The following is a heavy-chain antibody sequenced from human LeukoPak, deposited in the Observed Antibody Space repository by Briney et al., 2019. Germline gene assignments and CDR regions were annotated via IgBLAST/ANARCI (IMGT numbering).Heavy chain of an antibody. CDR1: GFTFSSYS. CDR2: ISSSNTYI. V-gene: IGHV3-21*01. Sequence: GWSLRLSCAASGFTFSSYSMNWVRQAPGKGLEWVSSISSSNTYIYYAESVKGRFTISRDNAKNSLYLQMNSLRAEDTAVYYCARDPLGRAADYWGQGSLVTVSS. CDR3: ARDPLGRAADY. J-gene: IGHJ4*02. D-gene: IGHD7-27*01.